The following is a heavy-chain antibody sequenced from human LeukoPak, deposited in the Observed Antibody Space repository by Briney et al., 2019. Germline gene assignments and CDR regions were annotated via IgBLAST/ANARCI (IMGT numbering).Heavy chain of an antibody. CDR3: ALGSSSHGYSKAADYYYYYMDV. J-gene: IGHJ6*03. CDR2: IIPIFGTA. V-gene: IGHV1-69*05. D-gene: IGHD4-11*01. Sequence: SVKVSCKASGGTFSSYAISWVRQAPGQGLEWMGGIIPIFGTANYAQKFQGRVTITTDESTSTAYMELSSLRSEDTAVYYCALGSSSHGYSKAADYYYYYMDVWGKGTTVTVSS. CDR1: GGTFSSYA.